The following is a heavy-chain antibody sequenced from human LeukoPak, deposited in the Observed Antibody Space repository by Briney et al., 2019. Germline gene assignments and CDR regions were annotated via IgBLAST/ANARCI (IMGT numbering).Heavy chain of an antibody. J-gene: IGHJ4*02. CDR1: GFTFSSYS. CDR2: ISSSSSYI. Sequence: KPGGSLRLSCAASGFTFSSYSMNWVRQAPGKGLEWVSSISSSSSYIYYADSVKGRFTISRDNAKNSLYLQMNSLRAEDTAVYYCARDANSGSYSTFDYWGQGTLVTVSS. CDR3: ARDANSGSYSTFDY. D-gene: IGHD1-26*01. V-gene: IGHV3-21*01.